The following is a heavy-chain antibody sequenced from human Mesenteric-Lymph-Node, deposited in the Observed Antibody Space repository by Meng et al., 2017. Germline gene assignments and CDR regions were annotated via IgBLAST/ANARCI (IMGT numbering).Heavy chain of an antibody. D-gene: IGHD3-9*01. V-gene: IGHV1-3*01. CDR2: INVGNDKR. Sequence: QVQLVQSGAELKKPGASVKVSCKASGYTFTSYGIHWVRQAPGRGLEWMGWINVGNDKRKYSQKFQGRVTITRDTSASTAYMEVSSLRSEDTAVYYCARDRPYFDSNWFDPWGQGTLVTVSS. CDR3: ARDRPYFDSNWFDP. CDR1: GYTFTSYG. J-gene: IGHJ5*02.